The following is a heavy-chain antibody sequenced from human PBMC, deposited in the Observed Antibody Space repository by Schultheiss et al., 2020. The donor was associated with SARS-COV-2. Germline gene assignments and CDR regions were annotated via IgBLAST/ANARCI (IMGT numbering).Heavy chain of an antibody. CDR1: GFTFNNYA. J-gene: IGHJ4*02. V-gene: IGHV3-74*01. CDR2: ISSDGSKT. Sequence: GGSLRLSCAASGFTFNNYAIYWVRQAPGKGLVWVSRISSDGSKTDYADSVKGRFTVSRDNAKNTVYLQMNSLRVEDTAVYYCARAPGGGDVLTFGGVIVIPAWYFDYWGQGTLVTVSS. D-gene: IGHD3-16*02. CDR3: ARAPGGGDVLTFGGVIVIPAWYFDY.